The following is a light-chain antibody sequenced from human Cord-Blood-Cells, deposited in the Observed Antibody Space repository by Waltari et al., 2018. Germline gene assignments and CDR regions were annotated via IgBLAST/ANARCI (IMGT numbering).Light chain of an antibody. CDR2: DVS. V-gene: IGLV2-14*01. CDR3: SSYTSSSTWV. Sequence: QSALTQPASVSGSPGQSLTIPCPGTSSDVGGYNIFSWYQQHPGKAPKPMIYDVSNRPSGVSNRFSGSKSGNTASLTISGLQADDEADYYCSSYTSSSTWVFGGGTKLTVL. CDR1: SSDVGGYNI. J-gene: IGLJ3*02.